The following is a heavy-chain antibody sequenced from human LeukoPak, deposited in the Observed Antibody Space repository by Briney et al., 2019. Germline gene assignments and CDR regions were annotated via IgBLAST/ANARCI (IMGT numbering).Heavy chain of an antibody. Sequence: GASVKVSCKASGGTFSSYAISWVRQAPGQGLEWMGRIIPILGIANYAQKLQGRVTMTTDTSTSTAYMELRSLRSDDTAVYYCARDLGVLRFLEGPSWFDPWGQGTLVTVSS. D-gene: IGHD3-3*01. V-gene: IGHV1-69*04. J-gene: IGHJ5*02. CDR2: IIPILGIA. CDR3: ARDLGVLRFLEGPSWFDP. CDR1: GGTFSSYA.